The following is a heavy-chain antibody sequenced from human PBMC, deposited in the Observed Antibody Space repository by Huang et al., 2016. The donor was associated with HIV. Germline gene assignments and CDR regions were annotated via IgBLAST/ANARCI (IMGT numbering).Heavy chain of an antibody. CDR2: IKQDESEK. CDR3: ATKTAAMDI. J-gene: IGHJ6*02. Sequence: VESGGRLVQPGGYIRLSCVGSTFTFGAYWLSWVRQSPGKGVEWVANIKQDESEKYYVESVKGRFNISRDNAKKVLFLEMNNVRVEDTATYYCATKTAAMDIWGQGTTVTVS. CDR1: TFTFGAYW. D-gene: IGHD1-7*01. V-gene: IGHV3-7*01.